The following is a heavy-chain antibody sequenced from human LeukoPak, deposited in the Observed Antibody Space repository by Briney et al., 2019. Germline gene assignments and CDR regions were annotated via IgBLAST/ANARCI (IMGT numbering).Heavy chain of an antibody. D-gene: IGHD3-9*01. V-gene: IGHV1-18*04. Sequence: ASVKVSCKASGYTFTSYGISWVRQAPGQGLEWMGWISAYNGNTNYARKLQGRVTMTTDTSTSTAYMELRSLRSDDTAVYYCARRIEVDILTGYSNGLVSFDIWGQGTMVTVSS. J-gene: IGHJ3*02. CDR1: GYTFTSYG. CDR2: ISAYNGNT. CDR3: ARRIEVDILTGYSNGLVSFDI.